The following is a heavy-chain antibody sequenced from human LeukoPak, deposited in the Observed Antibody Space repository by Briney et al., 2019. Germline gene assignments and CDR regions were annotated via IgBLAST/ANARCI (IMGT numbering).Heavy chain of an antibody. V-gene: IGHV4-59*01. CDR1: GGSIISYY. CDR2: IYYSGST. CDR3: ARDSHYDSSGPGGDDAFDI. D-gene: IGHD3-22*01. Sequence: PSETLSLTCSVSGGSIISYYWSWIRQPPGKGLEWIGHIYYSGSTNYNTSLKSRVTISVDTSKNQFSLKLSSVTAADTAVYYCARDSHYDSSGPGGDDAFDIWGQGTMVTVSS. J-gene: IGHJ3*02.